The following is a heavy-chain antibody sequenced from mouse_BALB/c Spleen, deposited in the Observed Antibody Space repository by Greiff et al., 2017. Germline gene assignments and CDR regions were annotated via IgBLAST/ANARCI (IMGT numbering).Heavy chain of an antibody. D-gene: IGHD2-3*01. CDR3: ARDHLYDGYYVPFAY. V-gene: IGHV2-9*02. J-gene: IGHJ3*01. Sequence: ESGPGLVAPSQSLSITCTVSGFSLTSYGVHWVRQPPGKGLEWLGVIWAGGSTNYNSALMSRLSISKDNSKSQVFLKMNSLQTDDTAMYYCARDHLYDGYYVPFAYWGQGTLVTVSA. CDR1: GFSLTSYG. CDR2: IWAGGST.